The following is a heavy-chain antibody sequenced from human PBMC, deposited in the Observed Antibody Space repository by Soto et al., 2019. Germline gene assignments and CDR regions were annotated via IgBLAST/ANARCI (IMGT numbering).Heavy chain of an antibody. Sequence: ASVKVSCKASGYIFTGYYMHWVRQAPGQGLEWMGWINPNSGDTNCTQKFQGWVTTTRDTSISTAYMELSRLRSDDTAVYYCATSRISIAVAGETEYYFDYWGQGTLVTVSS. D-gene: IGHD6-19*01. CDR2: INPNSGDT. V-gene: IGHV1-2*04. CDR1: GYIFTGYY. CDR3: ATSRISIAVAGETEYYFDY. J-gene: IGHJ4*02.